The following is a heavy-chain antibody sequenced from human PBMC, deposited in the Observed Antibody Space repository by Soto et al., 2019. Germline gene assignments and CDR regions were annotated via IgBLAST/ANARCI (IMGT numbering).Heavy chain of an antibody. J-gene: IGHJ4*02. CDR1: GYSFTSYW. CDR3: ARRYVAATDPFDY. D-gene: IGHD2-15*01. V-gene: IGHV5-51*01. CDR2: XXXXXXXX. Sequence: GESLKISCKGSGYSFTSYWIGWVRQMPGKGXXXXXXXXXXXXXXXXXXSFQGQVTISADKSISTAYLQWSSLKASDTAMYYCARRYVAATDPFDYWGQGTLVTVSS.